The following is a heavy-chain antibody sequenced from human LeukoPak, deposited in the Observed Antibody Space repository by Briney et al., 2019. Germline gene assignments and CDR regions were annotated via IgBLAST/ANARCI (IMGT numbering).Heavy chain of an antibody. V-gene: IGHV3-7*01. J-gene: IGHJ4*02. CDR1: GFTFSSYW. CDR3: ARPHDFWSGTRFDY. CDR2: IKQDGSEK. D-gene: IGHD3-3*01. Sequence: GGSLRLSCAASGFTFSSYWMSWVRQAPGKGLEWVANIKQDGSEKYYVDSVKGRFTISRDNAKNSLYLQMNSRRAEDTAVYYCARPHDFWSGTRFDYWGQGTLATVSS.